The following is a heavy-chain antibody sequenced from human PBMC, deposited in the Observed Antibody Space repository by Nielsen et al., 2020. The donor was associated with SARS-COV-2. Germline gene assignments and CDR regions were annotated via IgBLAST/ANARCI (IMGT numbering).Heavy chain of an antibody. Sequence: GESLKISCAASGFTFSSYGMHWVCQAPGKGLEWVAVISYDGSNKYYADSVKGRFTISRDNSKNTLYLQMNSLRAEDTAVYYCAKDQRVPAAGIYDYWGQGTLVTVSS. CDR1: GFTFSSYG. J-gene: IGHJ4*02. CDR3: AKDQRVPAAGIYDY. D-gene: IGHD6-13*01. CDR2: ISYDGSNK. V-gene: IGHV3-30*18.